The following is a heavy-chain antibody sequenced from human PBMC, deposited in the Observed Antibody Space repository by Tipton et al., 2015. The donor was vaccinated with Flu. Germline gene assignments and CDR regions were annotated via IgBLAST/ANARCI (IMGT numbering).Heavy chain of an antibody. V-gene: IGHV4-38-2*01. CDR3: ARRDFSNYVSDPKNWFDP. J-gene: IGHJ5*02. D-gene: IGHD4-11*01. CDR2: IFHSGST. CDR1: GDSIINSAYY. Sequence: TPSLTCDVSGDSIINSAYYWGWIRQPPGKGLEWIGNIFHSGSTYYNPSLRSRLSISVDRSKNLFSLNLRSVTAADTAVYYCARRDFSNYVSDPKNWFDPWGQGTLVTVSS.